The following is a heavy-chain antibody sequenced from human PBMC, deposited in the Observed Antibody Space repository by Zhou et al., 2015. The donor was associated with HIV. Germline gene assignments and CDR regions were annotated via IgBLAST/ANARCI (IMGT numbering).Heavy chain of an antibody. D-gene: IGHD2-2*01. J-gene: IGHJ6*03. Sequence: QVQLVQSGAEVKKPGSSVKVSCKASGGTFSSYAISWVRQAPGQGLEWMGGIIPIFGTANYAQKFQGRVTITADESTSTAYMELSSLRSEDTAVYYCARATYCSSTSCYYYYYMDVWGKGTTVTVSS. CDR2: IIPIFGTA. CDR3: ARATYCSSTSCYYYYYMDV. CDR1: GGTFSSYA. V-gene: IGHV1-69*01.